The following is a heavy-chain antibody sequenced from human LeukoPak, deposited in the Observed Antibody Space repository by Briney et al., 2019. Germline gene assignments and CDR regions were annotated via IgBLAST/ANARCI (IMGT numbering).Heavy chain of an antibody. Sequence: RASETLSLTCTVSGGSVSSSSYYWGWIRQPPGKGLEWIANIYYSGSTYYNPSLKSRLTISLDTSKNQFSLKLTSVTAADTAVYYCATILDSIDGFDTWGQGTMVTISS. CDR1: GGSVSSSSYY. CDR2: IYYSGST. J-gene: IGHJ3*02. CDR3: ATILDSIDGFDT. D-gene: IGHD3-22*01. V-gene: IGHV4-39*07.